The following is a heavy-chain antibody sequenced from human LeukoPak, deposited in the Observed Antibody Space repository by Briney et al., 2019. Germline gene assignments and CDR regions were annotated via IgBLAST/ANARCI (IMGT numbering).Heavy chain of an antibody. V-gene: IGHV3-7*01. Sequence: GGSLRLSCAASGFTFSSYWMSWVRQDPGKGLEWVANIKQDGSEKYYVDSVKGRFTISRDNAKNSLYLQMNSLRAEDTAVYYCAELGITMIGGVWGKGTTVTISS. CDR3: AELGITMIGGV. J-gene: IGHJ6*04. D-gene: IGHD3-10*02. CDR1: GFTFSSYW. CDR2: IKQDGSEK.